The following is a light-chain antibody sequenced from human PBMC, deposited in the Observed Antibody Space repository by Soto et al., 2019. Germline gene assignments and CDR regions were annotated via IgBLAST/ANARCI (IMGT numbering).Light chain of an antibody. V-gene: IGKV1-17*02. CDR3: VQHNSFPLT. CDR2: TAS. Sequence: DIQMTQSPSSLSASVGDRVTITCRASQGIKSDLGWYQQKPGKAAKRLIYTASSLQSGVPSRFSGRGSGTEFPLTISNLQTEHFAIYYCVQHNSFPLTFGPGTRVDI. CDR1: QGIKSD. J-gene: IGKJ3*01.